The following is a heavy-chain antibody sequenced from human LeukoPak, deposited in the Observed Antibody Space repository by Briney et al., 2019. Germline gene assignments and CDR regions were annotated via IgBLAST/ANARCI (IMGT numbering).Heavy chain of an antibody. CDR2: SKNKANSYTT. D-gene: IGHD6-19*01. J-gene: IGHJ4*02. Sequence: GGSLRLSCAASGFTFSDHYLDWVRQAPGKGLEWVGRSKNKANSYTTEYAASVKDRFAISRDDSKNSLYLQMNSLKTEDTAVYYCVRNLAVAGTCFDSWGQGTLVTVSS. CDR1: GFTFSDHY. CDR3: VRNLAVAGTCFDS. V-gene: IGHV3-72*01.